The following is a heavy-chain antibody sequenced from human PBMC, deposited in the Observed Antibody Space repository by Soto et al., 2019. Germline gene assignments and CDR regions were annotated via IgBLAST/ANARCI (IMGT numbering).Heavy chain of an antibody. CDR1: GFTFSSYA. D-gene: IGHD6-19*01. CDR3: ARASNGWYYDY. CDR2: ISYDGSNK. V-gene: IGHV3-30-3*01. Sequence: QVQLVESGGGVVQPGRSLRLSCAASGFTFSSYAMHWVRQAPGKGLEWVAVISYDGSNKYYADSVKGRFTISRDNSKHTLYLQMNSLRAEDTAVYYCARASNGWYYDYWGQGNLVTVSS. J-gene: IGHJ4*02.